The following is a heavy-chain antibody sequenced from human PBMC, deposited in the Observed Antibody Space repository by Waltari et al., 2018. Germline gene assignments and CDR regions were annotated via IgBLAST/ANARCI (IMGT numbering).Heavy chain of an antibody. D-gene: IGHD3-22*01. J-gene: IGHJ4*02. CDR3: VREGNYYDEFDY. V-gene: IGHV3-48*03. Sequence: EVQLVESGGGLVQPGGSLRLSCAASGFTFSTYEMNWVRQAPGKGLEWISYSTSSCTTIYYTDSVKGRFAMSRDNAKNSLFLQMNSLRAEDTGVYYCVREGNYYDEFDYWGQGTRVTVSS. CDR1: GFTFSTYE. CDR2: STSSCTTI.